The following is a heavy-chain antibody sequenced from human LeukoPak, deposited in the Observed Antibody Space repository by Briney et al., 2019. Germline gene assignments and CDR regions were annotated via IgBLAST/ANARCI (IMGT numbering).Heavy chain of an antibody. CDR2: INHSGST. D-gene: IGHD4-17*01. CDR1: GGSFSGYY. Sequence: PSETLSLTCAVYGGSFSGYYWSWIRQPPGKGLEWIGEINHSGSTNYNPSLKSRVTISVDTSKNQFSLKLSSVTAADTAVYYCARVSPADYGDYVRLFDYWGQGTLVTVSS. CDR3: ARVSPADYGDYVRLFDY. V-gene: IGHV4-34*01. J-gene: IGHJ4*02.